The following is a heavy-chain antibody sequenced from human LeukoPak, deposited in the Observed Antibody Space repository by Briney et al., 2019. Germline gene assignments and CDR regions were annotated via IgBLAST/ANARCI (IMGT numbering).Heavy chain of an antibody. Sequence: GASVKVSCKASGYTFTSYDINWVRQATGQGLEWMGWMNPNSGNTGYAQKFQGRVTITRNTSISTAYMELSSLRSEDTAVYYCARDVAVAGTRGMAFDIWGQGTMVTVSS. CDR3: ARDVAVAGTRGMAFDI. J-gene: IGHJ3*02. CDR2: MNPNSGNT. CDR1: GYTFTSYD. D-gene: IGHD6-19*01. V-gene: IGHV1-8*03.